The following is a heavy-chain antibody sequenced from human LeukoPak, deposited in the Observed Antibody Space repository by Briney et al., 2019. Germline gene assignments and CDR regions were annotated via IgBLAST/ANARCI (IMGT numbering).Heavy chain of an antibody. Sequence: SETLSLTCTVSGDSLSSSYWSWIRQPPGKGLEWIGYIYYSGSTNYNPYLKSRVTISVATSKNQFSLKLSYVTAADTAVYYCARLGGNSQDYWGQGALVTVSS. CDR1: GDSLSSSY. D-gene: IGHD1-7*01. CDR2: IYYSGST. CDR3: ARLGGNSQDY. V-gene: IGHV4-59*08. J-gene: IGHJ4*02.